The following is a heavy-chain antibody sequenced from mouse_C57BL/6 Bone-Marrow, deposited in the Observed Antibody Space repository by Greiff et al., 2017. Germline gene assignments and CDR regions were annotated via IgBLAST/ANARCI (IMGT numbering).Heavy chain of an antibody. D-gene: IGHD2-2*01. CDR2: ISSGGSYT. Sequence: EVMLVESGGDLVKPGGSLKLSCAASGFTFSSYGMSWVRQTPDKRLEWVATISSGGSYTYYPDSVKGRFTISRDNAKNTLYLQMSSLKSEDTAMYYCARQDFYYGYDVYAMGDWGQGTSVTVSS. CDR1: GFTFSSYG. J-gene: IGHJ4*01. V-gene: IGHV5-6*01. CDR3: ARQDFYYGYDVYAMGD.